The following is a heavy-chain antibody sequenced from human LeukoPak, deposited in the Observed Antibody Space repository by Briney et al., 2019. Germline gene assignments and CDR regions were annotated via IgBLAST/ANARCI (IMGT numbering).Heavy chain of an antibody. CDR3: LQRGFDY. CDR2: INQDGSEK. Sequence: GGSLRLSCAASGFTFSSYWMTWVRQAPGMGPECVANINQDGSEKNYVDSVRGRFTISRDNARNSLYLQLNSLRVEDTAVYYCLQRGFDYWGQGALVTVSS. J-gene: IGHJ4*02. V-gene: IGHV3-7*01. D-gene: IGHD3-16*01. CDR1: GFTFSSYW.